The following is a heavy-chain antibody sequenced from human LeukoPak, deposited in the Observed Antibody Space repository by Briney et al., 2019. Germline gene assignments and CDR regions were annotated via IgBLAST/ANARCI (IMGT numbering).Heavy chain of an antibody. CDR1: GGTFSSYA. J-gene: IGHJ4*02. CDR2: IIPIFGTA. CDR3: ARGTSGYDYLFYNY. V-gene: IGHV1-69*05. D-gene: IGHD5-12*01. Sequence: SVKVSCKASGGTFSSYAISWVRQAPGQGLEWMGGIIPIFGTAKYAQKFQGRVTITTDESTSTAYMELSSLRSEDTAVYYCARGTSGYDYLFYNYWGQGTLVTVSS.